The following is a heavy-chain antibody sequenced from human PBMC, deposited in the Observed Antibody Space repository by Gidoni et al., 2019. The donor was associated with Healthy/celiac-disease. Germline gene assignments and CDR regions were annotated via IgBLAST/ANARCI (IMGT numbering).Heavy chain of an antibody. V-gene: IGHV4-39*01. CDR1: GGSISSSSYY. D-gene: IGHD5-18*01. CDR3: ARLRVDTAMVTLFDY. CDR2: IDYSGST. J-gene: IGHJ4*02. Sequence: QLQLQESGPGLVKPSETLSLTCTVSGGSISSSSYYWGWIRQPPGKGLEWIGRIDYSGSTYYNPSLKSRVTISVDTSKNQFSLKLSSVTAADTAVYYCARLRVDTAMVTLFDYWGQGTLVTVSS.